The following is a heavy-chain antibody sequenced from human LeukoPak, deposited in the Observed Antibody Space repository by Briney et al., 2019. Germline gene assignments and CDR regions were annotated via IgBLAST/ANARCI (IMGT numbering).Heavy chain of an antibody. J-gene: IGHJ6*03. D-gene: IGHD3-10*01. Sequence: SVKVSCKASGGTFSSYAISWVRQAPGQGLEWMGGIIPIFGTANYAQKFQGRVTMTRDTSTSTVYMELSSLRSEDTAVYYCARGPRITMVRGGQWYYYMDVWGKGTTVTISS. CDR1: GGTFSSYA. CDR3: ARGPRITMVRGGQWYYYMDV. CDR2: IIPIFGTA. V-gene: IGHV1-69*05.